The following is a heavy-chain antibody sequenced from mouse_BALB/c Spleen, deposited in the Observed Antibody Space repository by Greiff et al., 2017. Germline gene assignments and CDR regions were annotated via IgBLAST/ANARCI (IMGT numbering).Heavy chain of an antibody. V-gene: IGHV1-69*02. J-gene: IGHJ2*01. D-gene: IGHD2-1*01. CDR1: GYTFTSYW. Sequence: QVQLQQPGAELVRPGASVKLSCKASGYTFTSYWINWVKQRPGQGLEWIGNIYPSDSYTNCNQKFKDKATLTVDKSSSTAYMQLSSPTSEDSAVYYCTKNGNYEYYLDYWGQGTTLTVSS. CDR3: TKNGNYEYYLDY. CDR2: IYPSDSYT.